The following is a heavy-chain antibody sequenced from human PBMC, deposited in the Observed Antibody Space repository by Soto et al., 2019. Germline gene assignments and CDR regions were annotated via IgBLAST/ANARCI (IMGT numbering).Heavy chain of an antibody. CDR2: INPNSGGT. CDR1: GYTFTGYY. V-gene: IGHV1-2*04. D-gene: IGHD6-6*01. CDR3: ARGGPRADRGYYYYDGMDV. Sequence: QVQLVQSGAEVKKPGASVKVSCKASGYTFTGYYMHWVRQAPGQGLEWMGWINPNSGGTNYAQKIQGWVTMTRDTSISTAYMELSRLRSDDTAVYDCARGGPRADRGYYYYDGMDVW. J-gene: IGHJ6*01.